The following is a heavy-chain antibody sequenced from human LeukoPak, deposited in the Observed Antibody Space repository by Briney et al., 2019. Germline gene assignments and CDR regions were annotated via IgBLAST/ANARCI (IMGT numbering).Heavy chain of an antibody. D-gene: IGHD4-17*01. CDR2: ISSSSSYI. CDR1: GFTFSSYT. Sequence: PGGSLRLSCAASGFTFSSYTMNWVRQAPGKGLEWVSSISSSSSYIYYADSVKGRFTISRDNAKNSLYLQMNSLRAEDTAVYYCARHRPTTVTTTVFDYWGQGTLVTVSS. V-gene: IGHV3-21*01. CDR3: ARHRPTTVTTTVFDY. J-gene: IGHJ4*02.